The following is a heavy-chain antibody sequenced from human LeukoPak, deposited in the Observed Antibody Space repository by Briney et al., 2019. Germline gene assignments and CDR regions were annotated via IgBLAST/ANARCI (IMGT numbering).Heavy chain of an antibody. D-gene: IGHD2-2*01. CDR3: ARSRKTGYCSSTSCAYYYYMDV. Sequence: GGSLRLSCAAPGFTFSSYGMPWVPQAPGKGLEWVAVIWYDGSNKYYADSVKGRFTSSSDNSKNTLYLQMNSLRAEDTAVYYCARSRKTGYCSSTSCAYYYYMDVWGKGTTVTVSS. J-gene: IGHJ6*03. CDR2: IWYDGSNK. CDR1: GFTFSSYG. V-gene: IGHV3-33*01.